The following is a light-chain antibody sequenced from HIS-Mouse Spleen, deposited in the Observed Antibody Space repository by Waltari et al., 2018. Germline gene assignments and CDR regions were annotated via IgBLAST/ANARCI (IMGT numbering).Light chain of an antibody. CDR3: QQYGSSPLT. Sequence: IVFTQSLVPLSLSPGARATLSCRASQRVSSSYLAWYQQKPGQAPRLLIYGASSRATGIPDRFSGSGSGTDFTLTISRLEPEDFAVYYCQQYGSSPLTFGGGTKVEIK. CDR2: GAS. V-gene: IGKV3-20*01. CDR1: QRVSSSY. J-gene: IGKJ4*01.